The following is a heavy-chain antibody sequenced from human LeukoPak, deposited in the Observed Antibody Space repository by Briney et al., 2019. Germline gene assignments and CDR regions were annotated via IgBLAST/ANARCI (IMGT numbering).Heavy chain of an antibody. CDR3: TTWNY. CDR1: GFTYSNAW. Sequence: GGSLSLSCAASGFTYSNAWMSGVRQPPGKGLDWVGRIKSKYDNGTIDYAAPVKGRFTISRDDSKNTLYLQVNSLKSEDTAVYYCTTWNYWGQGTLVTVSS. V-gene: IGHV3-15*01. CDR2: IKSKYDNGTI. J-gene: IGHJ4*02.